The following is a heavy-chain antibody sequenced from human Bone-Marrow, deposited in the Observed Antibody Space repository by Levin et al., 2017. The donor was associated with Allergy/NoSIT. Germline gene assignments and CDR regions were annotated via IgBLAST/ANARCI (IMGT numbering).Heavy chain of an antibody. V-gene: IGHV1-18*01. Sequence: GESLKISCKASGYTFRVYGISWLRQAPGQGLEWMGWISPNKGHTKTAQKFQGRVTMTTDTSTTTAYLELRSLRSDDTAVYFCARDSEDYGDYRPYWDYWGLGTLVTVTS. CDR3: ARDSEDYGDYRPYWDY. CDR2: ISPNKGHT. CDR1: GYTFRVYG. D-gene: IGHD4-17*01. J-gene: IGHJ4*02.